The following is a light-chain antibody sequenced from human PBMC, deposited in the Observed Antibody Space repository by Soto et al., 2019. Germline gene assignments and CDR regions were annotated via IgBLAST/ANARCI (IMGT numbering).Light chain of an antibody. CDR2: DAS. Sequence: EILMKMSPATLSVSPEDRGTWSCRASQSVSYYLAWYQQKPGQAPRLLIYDASTRATGVPFRFSGSGSGTEFTLTIGSLQSEEFRVYYCQQNKDWPGTFGQGTKVDIK. CDR3: QQNKDWPGT. V-gene: IGKV3-15*01. CDR1: QSVSYY. J-gene: IGKJ1*01.